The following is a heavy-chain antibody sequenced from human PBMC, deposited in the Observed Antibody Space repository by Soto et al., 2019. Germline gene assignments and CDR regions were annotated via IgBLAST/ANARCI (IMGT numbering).Heavy chain of an antibody. CDR1: GYTFTTYG. CDR2: ISAYNGNT. J-gene: IGHJ6*02. CDR3: ARVWVGTTFAYYYGMDV. D-gene: IGHD1-1*01. Sequence: QVQLVQSGAEVKKPGASMKVSCKASGYTFTTYGINWVRQAPGQGLEWMGWISAYNGNTNYAQKLQGRVTMTTDTSTSTAYMELRSLRSDDTAVYYCARVWVGTTFAYYYGMDVWGQGTTVTVSS. V-gene: IGHV1-18*01.